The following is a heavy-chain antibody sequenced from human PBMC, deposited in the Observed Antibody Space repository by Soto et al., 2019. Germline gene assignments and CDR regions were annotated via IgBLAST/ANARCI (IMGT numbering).Heavy chain of an antibody. V-gene: IGHV1-69*13. D-gene: IGHD6-13*01. CDR3: ARSDDRAGAGRYAFEI. CDR2: IIPIFGTA. J-gene: IGHJ3*02. CDR1: RGTFSSYA. Sequence: GASVKVSCKASRGTFSSYAISWVRQAPEQGLEWMGGIIPIFGTANYAQKLQGRVTITADECASTAYMELSSLRSEDTAVYYCARSDDRAGAGRYAFEIWRQGTMVTVSS.